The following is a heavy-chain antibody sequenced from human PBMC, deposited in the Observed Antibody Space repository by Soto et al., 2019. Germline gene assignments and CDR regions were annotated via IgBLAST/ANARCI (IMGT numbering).Heavy chain of an antibody. V-gene: IGHV3-33*01. CDR1: GFTFSSYG. CDR3: ARELLQGQNYYYYMDV. J-gene: IGHJ6*03. CDR2: IWYDGSNK. Sequence: GGSLRLSCAASGFTFSSYGMHWVRQAPGKGLEWVAVIWYDGSNKYYADSVKGRFTISRDNSKNTLYLQMNSLRAEDTAVYYCARELLQGQNYYYYMDVWGKGTTVTVSS. D-gene: IGHD2-15*01.